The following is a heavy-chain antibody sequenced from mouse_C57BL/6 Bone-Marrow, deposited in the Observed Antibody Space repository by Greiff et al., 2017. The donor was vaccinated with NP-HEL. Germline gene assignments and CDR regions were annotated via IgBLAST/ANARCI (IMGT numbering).Heavy chain of an antibody. CDR3: ARQNPSLLRYAMDY. D-gene: IGHD1-2*01. CDR1: GFSLTSYG. J-gene: IGHJ4*01. CDR2: IWGVGST. V-gene: IGHV2-6*01. Sequence: VKLMESGPGLVAPSQSLSITCTVSGFSLTSYGVDWVRQSPGKGLEWLGVIWGVGSTNYNSALKSRLSISKDNSKSQVFLKMNSLQTDDTAMYYCARQNPSLLRYAMDYWGQGTSVTVSS.